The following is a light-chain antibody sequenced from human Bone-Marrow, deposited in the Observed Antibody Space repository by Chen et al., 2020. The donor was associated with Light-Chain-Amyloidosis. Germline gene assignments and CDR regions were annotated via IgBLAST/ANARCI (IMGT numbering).Light chain of an antibody. J-gene: IGKJ4*01. V-gene: IGKV3-20*01. CDR1: QSIGSNY. CDR3: QQYGTSPLT. CDR2: GSS. Sequence: EIVLTQSPGTLSLSPGEGANLSCRASQSIGSNYLTWYQQKFGQAPRLLIYGSSSRATGIPDRFTGSGSGTEFTLTINRLEPEDFAMYYCQQYGTSPLTFGGGTKVEIK.